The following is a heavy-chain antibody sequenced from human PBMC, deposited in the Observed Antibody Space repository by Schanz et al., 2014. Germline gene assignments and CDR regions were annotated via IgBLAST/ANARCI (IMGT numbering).Heavy chain of an antibody. Sequence: EVQLVESGGGLVQPGGSLRLSCAASGFTFSSYSMNWVRQAPGKGLEWVSYISSSSSTRYYADSVKGRFTISRDNAKNSLFLQMNSLRAEDTAVYYCARELPGVVDFALWGQGTMVAVSS. D-gene: IGHD7-27*01. CDR2: ISSSSSTR. CDR3: ARELPGVVDFAL. J-gene: IGHJ3*01. V-gene: IGHV3-48*01. CDR1: GFTFSSYS.